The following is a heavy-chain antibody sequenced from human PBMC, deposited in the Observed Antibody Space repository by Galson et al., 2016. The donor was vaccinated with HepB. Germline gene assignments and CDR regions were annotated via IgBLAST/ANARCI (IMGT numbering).Heavy chain of an antibody. D-gene: IGHD3-10*01. CDR1: GYSFTSHS. Sequence: SVKVSCKASGYSFTSHSISWVRQAPGQGLEWMGYITTYSGDTYYAPNLLGRVTMTTDTSTRTAYMELRSLRSDDTAVYYCARDRDNYGSGSDYWGQGTLVTVSS. J-gene: IGHJ4*02. CDR3: ARDRDNYGSGSDY. V-gene: IGHV1-18*01. CDR2: ITTYSGDT.